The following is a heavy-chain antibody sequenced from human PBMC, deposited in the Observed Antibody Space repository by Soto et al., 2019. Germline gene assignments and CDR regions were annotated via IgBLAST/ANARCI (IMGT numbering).Heavy chain of an antibody. V-gene: IGHV3-15*01. CDR3: TTGLSSGYYNFDY. J-gene: IGHJ4*02. CDR2: IKRNTDGGTT. Sequence: VQLVESGGGLVKPGGSLRLSCAASGFTFSNAWMSWVRQAPGKGLEWVGRIKRNTDGGTTDYAAPVKGRFTISRDDSKNTLSLQMNSLKNEDTAVYFCTTGLSSGYYNFDYWGQGTLVTVSS. CDR1: GFTFSNAW. D-gene: IGHD3-22*01.